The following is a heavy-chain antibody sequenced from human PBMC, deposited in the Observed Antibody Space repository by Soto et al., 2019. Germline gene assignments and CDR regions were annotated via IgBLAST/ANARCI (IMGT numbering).Heavy chain of an antibody. CDR2: IYYSGST. CDR3: ARRDNYYYYGMDI. Sequence: PSETLSLTCTVSGGSISSSSYYWGWIRQPPGKGLEWIGSIYYSGSTYYNPSLKSRVTISVDTSKNQFSLKLSSVTAADTAVYYCARRDNYYYYGMDIWGQGTTVTVSS. CDR1: GGSISSSSYY. J-gene: IGHJ6*02. V-gene: IGHV4-39*01.